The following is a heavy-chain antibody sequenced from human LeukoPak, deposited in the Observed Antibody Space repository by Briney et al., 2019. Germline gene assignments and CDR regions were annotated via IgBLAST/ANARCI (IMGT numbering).Heavy chain of an antibody. J-gene: IGHJ3*01. CDR2: ISWECGRT. Sequence: PGGSLRLSCAASGFTFDDYTMHWLRQAPWKGLEGVSLISWECGRTYHAHCVKRRLTIPREHKKNSLSVKMNPLRPEDTALYYCEIDGGQSAVAFDLWGQGPMVTVSS. CDR1: GFTFDDYT. D-gene: IGHD3-16*01. CDR3: EIDGGQSAVAFDL. V-gene: IGHV3-43*01.